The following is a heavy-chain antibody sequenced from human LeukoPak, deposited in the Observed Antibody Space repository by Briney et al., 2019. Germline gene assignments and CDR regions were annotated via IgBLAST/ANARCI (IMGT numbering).Heavy chain of an antibody. V-gene: IGHV1-18*04. CDR3: ARDSYQLLLLEYYYSYMDV. J-gene: IGHJ6*03. CDR2: ISAYNGNT. D-gene: IGHD2-2*01. CDR1: GYTFTSYG. Sequence: GASVKVSCKASGYTFTSYGISWVRQAPGQGLEWMGWISAYNGNTNYAQKLQGRVTMTTDTSTSTAYMELRSLRSDDTAVYYCARDSYQLLLLEYYYSYMDVWGKGTTVTVSS.